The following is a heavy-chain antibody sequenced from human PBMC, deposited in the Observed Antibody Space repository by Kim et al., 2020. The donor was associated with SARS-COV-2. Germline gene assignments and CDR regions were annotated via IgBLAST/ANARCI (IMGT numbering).Heavy chain of an antibody. Sequence: GESLKISCKGSVYNFDNHWIAWVRQRPGEGLEWMGFINSADSDARYRPSLQGQVSISVDKSINTAYLHWSSLKASDTAMYYCARQVPSNYGDYGFDFWGQGTLVTVSS. CDR1: VYNFDNHW. V-gene: IGHV5-51*01. J-gene: IGHJ4*02. D-gene: IGHD4-17*01. CDR3: ARQVPSNYGDYGFDF. CDR2: INSADSDA.